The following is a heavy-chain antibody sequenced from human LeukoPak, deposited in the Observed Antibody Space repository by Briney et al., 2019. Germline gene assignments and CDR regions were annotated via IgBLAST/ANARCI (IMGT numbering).Heavy chain of an antibody. Sequence: ASVKVSCKASGYTFTDYYIHWVRQAPGQGLEWMGWINPNSHGINYAQKFQGRVTMTRDTSISTAYMELSRLRSDDTAVYYCARGEIAAAAPYWGQGTLVTVSS. CDR3: ARGEIAAAAPY. V-gene: IGHV1-2*02. CDR1: GYTFTDYY. CDR2: INPNSHGI. D-gene: IGHD6-13*01. J-gene: IGHJ4*02.